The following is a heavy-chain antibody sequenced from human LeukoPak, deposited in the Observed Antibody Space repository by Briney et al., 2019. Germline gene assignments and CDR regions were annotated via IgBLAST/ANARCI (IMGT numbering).Heavy chain of an antibody. CDR2: INHSGST. CDR1: GGSFSGYY. J-gene: IGHJ3*02. D-gene: IGHD3-16*01. CDR3: ARQGSLSSLGI. Sequence: SETLSLTCGVYGGSFSGYYWSWIRQPPGKGLEWIGEINHSGSTNYNPSLKSRVTISVDTSKNQFSLKLSSVTAADTAVYYCARQGSLSSLGIWGQGTMVTVSS. V-gene: IGHV4-34*01.